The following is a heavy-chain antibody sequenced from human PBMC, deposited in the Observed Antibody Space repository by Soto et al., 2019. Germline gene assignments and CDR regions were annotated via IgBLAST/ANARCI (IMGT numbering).Heavy chain of an antibody. V-gene: IGHV2-5*02. D-gene: IGHD4-17*01. J-gene: IGHJ4*02. CDR2: IYWDDDK. CDR1: GFSLTSSGMG. Sequence: SGPTLVNPAQTLTLTCAFSGFSLTSSGMGVAWIRQPPGKALEWLALIYWDDDKRYSPSLKDRLAVSKDTSRNQVVLTITNVDPVDTATYFCAHAGDYDLLTFDHWGPGTLVTVSS. CDR3: AHAGDYDLLTFDH.